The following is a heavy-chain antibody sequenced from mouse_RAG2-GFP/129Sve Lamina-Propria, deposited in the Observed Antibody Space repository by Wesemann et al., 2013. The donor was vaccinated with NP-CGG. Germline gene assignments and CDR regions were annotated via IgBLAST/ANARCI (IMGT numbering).Heavy chain of an antibody. Sequence: QIQLVQSGPELKKPGETVKISCKASGYTFTTYGMSWVKQAPGKGLKWMGWINTYSGVPTYADDFKGRFAFSLETSASTAYLQINNLKNEDTATYFCARSIGLDGYPFAYWGQGTLVTVSA. J-gene: IGHJ3*01. V-gene: IGHV9-3*01. CDR3: ARSIGLDGYPFAY. CDR2: INTYSGVP. CDR1: GYTFTTYG. D-gene: IGHD2-3*01.